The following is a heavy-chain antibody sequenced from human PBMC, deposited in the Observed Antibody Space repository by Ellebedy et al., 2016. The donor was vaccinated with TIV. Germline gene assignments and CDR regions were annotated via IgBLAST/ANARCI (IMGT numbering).Heavy chain of an antibody. CDR3: AKDRVGGIADASDI. D-gene: IGHD3-10*01. CDR1: GFTLSSYW. V-gene: IGHV3-23*01. CDR2: ISGNGGST. J-gene: IGHJ3*02. Sequence: GESLKISXAASGFTLSSYWMHWVRQAPGKGLEWVSGISGNGGSTYYAESVKGRFTITRDNSKNTLYLQMNSLRVEDTAVYYCAKDRVGGIADASDIWGQGTMVTVSS.